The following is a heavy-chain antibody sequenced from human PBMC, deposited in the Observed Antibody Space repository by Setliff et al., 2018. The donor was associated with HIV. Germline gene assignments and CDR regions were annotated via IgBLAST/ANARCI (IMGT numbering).Heavy chain of an antibody. D-gene: IGHD6-19*01. CDR1: GYTFTGYY. J-gene: IGHJ4*02. V-gene: IGHV1-2*02. CDR2: INPNTGGT. Sequence: RASVKVSCKASGYTFTGYYMHWVRQAPGQGLEWMGWINPNTGGTQYAQRFQGRVTVTRDTPIRTAYMELKSLRSDDTAVYFCARDNRTGYSGGWPLDYWGQGTLVTVSS. CDR3: ARDNRTGYSGGWPLDY.